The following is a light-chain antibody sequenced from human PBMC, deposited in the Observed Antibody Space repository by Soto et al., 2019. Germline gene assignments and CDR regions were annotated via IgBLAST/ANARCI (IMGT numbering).Light chain of an antibody. CDR3: SSFAGSSKLV. CDR1: SSDVGRYKY. J-gene: IGLJ3*02. V-gene: IGLV2-8*01. Sequence: QSVLTQHPSASGSPGQSVTISCTGTSSDVGRYKYVSWYQQYPGKAPKVMIYEVNKRPSGVPDRFSGSKSGNTASLTVSGLQTEDEAHYYCSSFAGSSKLVFGGGTKLTVL. CDR2: EVN.